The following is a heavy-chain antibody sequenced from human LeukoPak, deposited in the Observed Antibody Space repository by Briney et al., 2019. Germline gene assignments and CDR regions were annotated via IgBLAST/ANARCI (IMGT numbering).Heavy chain of an antibody. V-gene: IGHV3-23*01. J-gene: IGHJ3*02. Sequence: GGSLRLSCAASGFTFRSYAMNWVRQAPGKGLEWVSAISGSGSATYYADSVKGRFTISRDNSKNTLYLQMNSLRAKDTAVYYCAKDQYGEAFDIWGPGTMVTVSS. D-gene: IGHD4-17*01. CDR1: GFTFRSYA. CDR3: AKDQYGEAFDI. CDR2: ISGSGSAT.